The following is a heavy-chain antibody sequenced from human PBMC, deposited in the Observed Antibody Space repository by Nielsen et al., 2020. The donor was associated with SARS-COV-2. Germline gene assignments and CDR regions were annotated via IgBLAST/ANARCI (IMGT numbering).Heavy chain of an antibody. CDR3: ARRQQLDY. CDR2: ISSSSSTI. D-gene: IGHD6-13*01. CDR1: GFTFSSYS. J-gene: IGHJ4*02. V-gene: IGHV3-48*01. Sequence: GESLKISCAASGFTFSSYSMNWVRQAPGKGLEWVSYISSSSSTIYYADSVKGRFTISRDNAKNSLYLQMNSLRAEDTAVYYCARRQQLDYWGQGTLDTVSS.